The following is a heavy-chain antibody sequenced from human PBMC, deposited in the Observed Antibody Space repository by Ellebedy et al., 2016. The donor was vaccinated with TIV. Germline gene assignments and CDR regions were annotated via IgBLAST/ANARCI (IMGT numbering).Heavy chain of an antibody. J-gene: IGHJ4*02. D-gene: IGHD1-26*01. V-gene: IGHV4-34*01. CDR3: ARGSSWELWGPPNYFDY. Sequence: SETLSLTCAVYGGTFSGYQWNWIRQSPETGLQWIGQINHNGISASSPSLKSRVTMAVDRSKNQFSLKLSSVTAADTAVYYCARGSSWELWGPPNYFDYWGQGTLVTVSS. CDR2: INHNGIS. CDR1: GGTFSGYQ.